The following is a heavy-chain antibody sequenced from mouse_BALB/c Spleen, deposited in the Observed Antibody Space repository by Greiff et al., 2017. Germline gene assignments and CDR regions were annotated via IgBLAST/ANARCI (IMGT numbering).Heavy chain of an antibody. V-gene: IGHV1-55*01. D-gene: IGHD2-1*01. J-gene: IGHJ4*01. CDR2: IYPGSGST. CDR3: ARGNYYAMDY. CDR1: GYNFTSYW. Sequence: QAQLQQPGAELVKPGTSVKLSCKASGYNFTSYWINWVKLRPGQGLEWIGDIYPGSGSTNYNEKFKSKATLTVDTSSSTAYMQLSSLASEDSALYYCARGNYYAMDYWGQGTSVTVSS.